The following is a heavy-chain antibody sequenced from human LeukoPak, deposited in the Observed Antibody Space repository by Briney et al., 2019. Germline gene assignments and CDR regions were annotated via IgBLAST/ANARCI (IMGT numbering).Heavy chain of an antibody. D-gene: IGHD3-10*01. Sequence: ASVKVSCTASGYTFTSYDIHWVRQATGQGLEWMGWMHPNSGNTGYAQKFQGRATMTRNTSKSTAYMELSSLTSEDTAVYYCARGPYYIKYVHDYWGQGTLVTVSS. J-gene: IGHJ4*02. V-gene: IGHV1-8*01. CDR3: ARGPYYIKYVHDY. CDR1: GYTFTSYD. CDR2: MHPNSGNT.